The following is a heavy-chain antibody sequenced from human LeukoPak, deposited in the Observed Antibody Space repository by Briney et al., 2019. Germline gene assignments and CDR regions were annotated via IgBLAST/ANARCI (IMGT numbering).Heavy chain of an antibody. V-gene: IGHV3-23*01. CDR3: AKEPRRGYYDSSGHFDY. J-gene: IGHJ4*02. CDR1: GFTFSSYA. D-gene: IGHD3-22*01. Sequence: PGGSLRLSCAASGFTFSSYAMSWVRQAPGKGLEWVSGISSSGGSTYYADSVKGRLTVSRDNSKNTLHLQMNSLRAEDTAVYYCAKEPRRGYYDSSGHFDYWGQGTLVTVSS. CDR2: ISSSGGST.